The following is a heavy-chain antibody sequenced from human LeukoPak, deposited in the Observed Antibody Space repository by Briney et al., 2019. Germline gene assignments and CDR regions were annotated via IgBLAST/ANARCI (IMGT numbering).Heavy chain of an antibody. CDR2: INAAGGDM. Sequence: HPGGSLRPSCVASGFTFPTYSMAWVRQAPGKGLDWVSSINAAGGDMYHADSVKGRFSISRDNLKNTLYLQMYSLRAEDRAIYYCEKGIFGVIHNGIDVWGQGTAVTVSS. CDR1: GFTFPTYS. J-gene: IGHJ6*02. CDR3: EKGIFGVIHNGIDV. D-gene: IGHD3-3*01. V-gene: IGHV3-23*01.